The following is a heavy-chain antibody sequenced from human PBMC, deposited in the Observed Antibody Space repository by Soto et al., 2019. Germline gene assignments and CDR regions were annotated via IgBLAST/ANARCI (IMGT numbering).Heavy chain of an antibody. CDR1: GYTFTVYY. D-gene: IGHD1-26*01. J-gene: IGHJ4*02. CDR3: ARDLAKGGGSAGFDY. CDR2: INPKSGGT. V-gene: IGHV1-2*02. Sequence: ASVKVSCKSSGYTFTVYYMHWVRQAPGQGLEWMGWINPKSGGTMYPQKFQGRVTMTWDTSISTAYMALTRLRSDDTAVYYCARDLAKGGGSAGFDYWGQGTLVTVSS.